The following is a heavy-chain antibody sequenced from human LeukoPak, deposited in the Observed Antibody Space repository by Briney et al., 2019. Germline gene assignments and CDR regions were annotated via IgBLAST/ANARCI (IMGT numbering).Heavy chain of an antibody. V-gene: IGHV4-59*01. CDR1: GASITGYY. J-gene: IGHJ3*02. CDR2: IYYSGST. CDR3: ARVAGRDGYNSVAFDI. D-gene: IGHD5-12*01. Sequence: PSETLSLTCTVAGASITGYYWSWIRQPPGKGLEWIGYIYYSGSTNYNPSLKSRVTISVDTSKNQFSLKLSSVTAADTAVYYCARVAGRDGYNSVAFDIWGQGTMVTVSS.